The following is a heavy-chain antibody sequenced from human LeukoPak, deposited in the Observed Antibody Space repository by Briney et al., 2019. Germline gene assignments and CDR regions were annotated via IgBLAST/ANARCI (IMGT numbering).Heavy chain of an antibody. D-gene: IGHD1-1*01. J-gene: IGHJ4*02. CDR2: VRNDGSNQ. CDR3: AKTMQLWSYFDS. Sequence: GGSLRLSCVASGFSFRTYGMHWVRQAPGKGLEWVAFVRNDGSNQFYADSVKGRFTISRDNSENTLFLQMNSLRAEDTAIYFCAKTMQLWSYFDSWGQGALVTVSS. CDR1: GFSFRTYG. V-gene: IGHV3-30*02.